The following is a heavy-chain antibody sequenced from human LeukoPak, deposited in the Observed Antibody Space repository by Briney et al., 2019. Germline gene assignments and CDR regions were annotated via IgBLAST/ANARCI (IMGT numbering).Heavy chain of an antibody. CDR2: ISAYNGNT. D-gene: IGHD5-24*01. CDR3: ARGLEMATIRYGMDV. V-gene: IGHV1-18*01. J-gene: IGHJ6*04. CDR1: GGTFSSYG. Sequence: ASVKVSCKASGGTFSSYGISWVRQAPGQGLEWMGWISAYNGNTNYAQKLQGRVTMTTDTSTSTAYMELRSLRSDDTAVYYCARGLEMATIRYGMDVWGKGTTVTISS.